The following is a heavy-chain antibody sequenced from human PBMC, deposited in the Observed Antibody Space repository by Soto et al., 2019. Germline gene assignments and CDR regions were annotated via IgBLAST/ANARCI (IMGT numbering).Heavy chain of an antibody. CDR2: IRSKAYGGTT. Sequence: GGSLRLSCTASGFTFGDYAMSWFRQAPGKGLEWVGFIRSKAYGGTTEYAASVKGRFTISRDDSKSIAYLQMNSLKTEDTAVYYCTRVTMVRGIAIFVPFDYWGQGTLVTVSS. D-gene: IGHD3-10*01. CDR3: TRVTMVRGIAIFVPFDY. V-gene: IGHV3-49*03. J-gene: IGHJ4*02. CDR1: GFTFGDYA.